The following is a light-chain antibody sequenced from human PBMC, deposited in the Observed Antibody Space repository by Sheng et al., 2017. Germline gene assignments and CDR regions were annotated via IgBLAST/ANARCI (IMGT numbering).Light chain of an antibody. CDR2: GAS. V-gene: IGKV3-15*01. Sequence: EKVMTQSPATLSVSPGERATLSCRASQSVSFNLAWYQQRPGQVPRLLIYGASTRVTGIPARFSGSGSGTEFTLTITSLQSEDSAVYYCQQYNNWPPYSFGQGTKLEIK. CDR3: QQYNNWPPYS. J-gene: IGKJ2*03. CDR1: QSVSFN.